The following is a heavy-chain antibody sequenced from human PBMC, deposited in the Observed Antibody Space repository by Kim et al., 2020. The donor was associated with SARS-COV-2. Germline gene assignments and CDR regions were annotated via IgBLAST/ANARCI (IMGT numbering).Heavy chain of an antibody. D-gene: IGHD6-13*01. Sequence: GGSLRLSCAASGFTFSSYWMSWVRQAPGKGLEWVANIKQDGSEEYYVDSVTGRFTISRDNAKNSLYLQMNSLRAEDTAVYYCARFQGGSSWYDYYSYGMDVWGQGTTVTVSS. CDR2: IKQDGSEE. V-gene: IGHV3-7*01. CDR1: GFTFSSYW. CDR3: ARFQGGSSWYDYYSYGMDV. J-gene: IGHJ6*02.